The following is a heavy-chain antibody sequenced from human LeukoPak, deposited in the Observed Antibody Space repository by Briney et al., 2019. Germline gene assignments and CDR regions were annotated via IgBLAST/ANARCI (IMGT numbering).Heavy chain of an antibody. CDR3: ASVLFDSYGDEREHYFDY. CDR1: GYTFTSYG. Sequence: GASVKVSCKASGYTFTSYGISWVRQAPGQGLEWMGWISAYNGNTNCAQKLQGRVTMTTDTSTSTAYMELRSLRSDDTAVYYCASVLFDSYGDEREHYFDYWGQGTLVTVSS. V-gene: IGHV1-18*01. CDR2: ISAYNGNT. J-gene: IGHJ4*02. D-gene: IGHD5-18*01.